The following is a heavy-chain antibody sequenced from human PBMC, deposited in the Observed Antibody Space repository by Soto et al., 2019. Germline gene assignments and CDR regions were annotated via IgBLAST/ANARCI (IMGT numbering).Heavy chain of an antibody. CDR2: ISAYNGNT. CDR3: ARGLTGTPLTYYYYGMDV. V-gene: IGHV1-18*04. J-gene: IGHJ6*02. Sequence: ASVKVSCKASGYTFTSYGISWVRQAPGQGLEWMGWISAYNGNTNYAQKLQGRVTMTTDTSTSTAYMELRSLRSDDTAVYYCARGLTGTPLTYYYYGMDVWGQGTTVTVSS. D-gene: IGHD4-4*01. CDR1: GYTFTSYG.